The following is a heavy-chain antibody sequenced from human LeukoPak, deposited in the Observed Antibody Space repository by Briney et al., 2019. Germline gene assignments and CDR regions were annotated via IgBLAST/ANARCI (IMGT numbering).Heavy chain of an antibody. V-gene: IGHV1-69*13. D-gene: IGHD3-3*01. CDR2: IIPIFGTT. Sequence: ASVKVSCKASGGTFSSYAISWVRQAPGQGLEWMGGIIPIFGTTNYAQKFQGRVTITADESTSTAYMELSSLRSEDTAVYYCARIKERITIFGVSYYFDYWGQGTLVTVSS. J-gene: IGHJ4*02. CDR3: ARIKERITIFGVSYYFDY. CDR1: GGTFSSYA.